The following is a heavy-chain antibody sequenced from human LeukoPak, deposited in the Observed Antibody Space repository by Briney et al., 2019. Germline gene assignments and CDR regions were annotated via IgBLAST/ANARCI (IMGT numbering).Heavy chain of an antibody. Sequence: ASVKVSCKASGYTLTGYYMHWVRQAPGQGLEWMGWINPNSGGTNYAQKFQGRVTMTRDTSISTAYMELSRLRSDDTAVYYCARKGGGHYYDSSGYYPLDYWGQGTLVTVSS. CDR1: GYTLTGYY. J-gene: IGHJ4*02. D-gene: IGHD3-22*01. CDR2: INPNSGGT. V-gene: IGHV1-2*02. CDR3: ARKGGGHYYDSSGYYPLDY.